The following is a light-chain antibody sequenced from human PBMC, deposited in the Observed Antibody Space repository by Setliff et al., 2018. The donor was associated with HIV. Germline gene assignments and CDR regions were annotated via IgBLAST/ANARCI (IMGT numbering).Light chain of an antibody. V-gene: IGKV4-1*01. CDR1: QSVLYNSNSKNY. CDR2: WAS. J-gene: IGKJ1*01. CDR3: QQYYNPLRT. Sequence: DIVMTQSPDSLAVSLGERATINCKSSQSVLYNSNSKNYLAWYQQKPGQPPKLLIYWASTRESGVPDRFSGTGSGTDFALTISSLQAEDVAVYYCQQYYNPLRTFGQGTKVDIK.